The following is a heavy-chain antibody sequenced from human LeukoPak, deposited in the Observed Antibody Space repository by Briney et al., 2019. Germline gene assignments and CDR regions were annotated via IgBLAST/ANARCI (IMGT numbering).Heavy chain of an antibody. CDR3: ARDLHLGWFDS. CDR1: GDSINSYY. D-gene: IGHD7-27*01. Sequence: KPSETLSLTCTVSGDSINSYYWNWIRQPPGTGLEWIGYIHYGGNTNYNPSLKSRVTISLDTSRKFFSLNLSSVTAADTAVYYCARDLHLGWFDSWGQGTLVHVSS. CDR2: IHYGGNT. V-gene: IGHV4-59*01. J-gene: IGHJ5*01.